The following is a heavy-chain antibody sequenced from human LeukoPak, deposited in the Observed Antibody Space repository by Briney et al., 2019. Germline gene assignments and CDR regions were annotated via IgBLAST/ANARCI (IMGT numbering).Heavy chain of an antibody. J-gene: IGHJ4*02. Sequence: SETLSLTCAVYGGSFSGYYWSWIRQPPGKGLEWIGYIYYSGSTNYNPSLKSRVTISVDTSKNQFSLKLSSVTAADTAVYYCARGRGYYDSSGYYDYWGQGTLVTVSS. CDR2: IYYSGST. D-gene: IGHD3-22*01. CDR3: ARGRGYYDSSGYYDY. CDR1: GGSFSGYY. V-gene: IGHV4-59*01.